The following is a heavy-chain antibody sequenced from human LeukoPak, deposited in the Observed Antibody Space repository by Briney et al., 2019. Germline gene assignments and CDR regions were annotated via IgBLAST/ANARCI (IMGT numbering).Heavy chain of an antibody. V-gene: IGHV3-7*01. CDR2: IKQDGSEK. CDR3: ARAPSGGSGYEPLYYYGMDV. D-gene: IGHD5-12*01. Sequence: GGSLRLSCAASGFTFSSYWMSWVRQAPGKGLEWVANIKQDGSEKYYVDSVKGRFTISRDSAKNSLYLQMNSLRAEDTAVYYCARAPSGGSGYEPLYYYGMDVWGQGTTVTVSS. J-gene: IGHJ6*02. CDR1: GFTFSSYW.